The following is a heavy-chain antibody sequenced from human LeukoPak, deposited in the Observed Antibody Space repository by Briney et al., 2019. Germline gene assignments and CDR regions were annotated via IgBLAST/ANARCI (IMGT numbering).Heavy chain of an antibody. J-gene: IGHJ4*02. Sequence: SETLSLTCTVSGGSISSYYWSWIRPPPGKGREWIGYIYYTRSTHYNPSPKSRATISVATSKNQFSLKLSSVTAADAAVYYCARVRYSDVLTGYYGDGYFDYWGQGTLVTVSS. D-gene: IGHD3-9*01. CDR2: IYYTRST. CDR3: ARVRYSDVLTGYYGDGYFDY. V-gene: IGHV4-59*01. CDR1: GGSISSYY.